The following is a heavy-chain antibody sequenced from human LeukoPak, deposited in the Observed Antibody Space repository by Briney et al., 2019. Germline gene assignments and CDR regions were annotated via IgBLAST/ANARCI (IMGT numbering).Heavy chain of an antibody. CDR3: ARALPGYYDTRGRYYYMDV. V-gene: IGHV3-21*01. CDR2: ISYSSSYI. J-gene: IGHJ6*03. Sequence: AGGSLRLSCAASGCTFSDYSVNWVRHAPGKGLEWVSSISYSSSYIYYVDSVKGRFTISRDNAKNSLYLQMHSLRAEDTAVYYCARALPGYYDTRGRYYYMDVWGKGTTVTVSS. CDR1: GCTFSDYS. D-gene: IGHD3-22*01.